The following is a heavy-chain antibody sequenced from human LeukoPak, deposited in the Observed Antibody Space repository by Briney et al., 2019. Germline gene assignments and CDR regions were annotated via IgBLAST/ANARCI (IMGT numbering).Heavy chain of an antibody. V-gene: IGHV3-21*01. CDR3: ARTRTIGISAADVDY. D-gene: IGHD6-13*01. CDR1: GFTFSSYS. CDR2: INSGSSYI. J-gene: IGHJ4*02. Sequence: GGSLRLSCAASGFTFSSYSMNWVRQAPGKGLEWVSSINSGSSYISYADPVKGRFTISRDNAKNSLYLQLNGLRVEDTAVYYCARTRTIGISAADVDYWGQGTLVTVSS.